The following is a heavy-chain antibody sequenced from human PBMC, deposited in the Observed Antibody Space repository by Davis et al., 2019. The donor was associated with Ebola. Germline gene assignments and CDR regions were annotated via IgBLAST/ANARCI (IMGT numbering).Heavy chain of an antibody. D-gene: IGHD6-13*01. J-gene: IGHJ4*02. V-gene: IGHV4-59*12. CDR2: IYYSGST. Sequence: SETLSLTCTVSGGSISSYYWSWIRQPPGKGLEWIGYIYYSGSTNYNPSLKSRVTISVDKSKNQFSLKLSSVTAADTAVYYCASRAPPRGAAFSFDYWGQGTLVTVSS. CDR3: ASRAPPRGAAFSFDY. CDR1: GGSISSYY.